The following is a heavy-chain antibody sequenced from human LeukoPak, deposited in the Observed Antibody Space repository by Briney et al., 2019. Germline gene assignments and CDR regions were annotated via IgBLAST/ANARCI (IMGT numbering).Heavy chain of an antibody. J-gene: IGHJ4*02. V-gene: IGHV3-7*01. Sequence: GGSLRLSCAASGFTFSSYWMSWVRQAPGKGLEWVANIKQDGSEKYYVDSVKGRFTISRDNAKNSLYLQMNSLRAEDTAVYYCARQMIVVVAGALDYWGQGTLVTVSS. CDR1: GFTFSSYW. D-gene: IGHD2-15*01. CDR2: IKQDGSEK. CDR3: ARQMIVVVAGALDY.